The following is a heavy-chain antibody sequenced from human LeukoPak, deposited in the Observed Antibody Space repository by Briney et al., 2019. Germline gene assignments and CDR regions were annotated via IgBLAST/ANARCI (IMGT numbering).Heavy chain of an antibody. D-gene: IGHD2-8*02. CDR3: ARHSCTGNSCHFDY. Sequence: PSVRVSCKASGYTFIDYYMHWVRQAPGQGLEWMGIINPRGGSTTYAQKLQGRVTMTRDTSTSTVYMELSSLRSEDTALYYCARHSCTGNSCHFDYWGQGTLDAVSS. CDR1: GYTFIDYY. J-gene: IGHJ4*02. CDR2: INPRGGST. V-gene: IGHV1-46*04.